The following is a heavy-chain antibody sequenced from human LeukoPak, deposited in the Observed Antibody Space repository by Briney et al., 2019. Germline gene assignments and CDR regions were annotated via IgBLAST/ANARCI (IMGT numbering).Heavy chain of an antibody. CDR1: GGSFSGYY. V-gene: IGHV4-34*01. J-gene: IGHJ4*02. CDR3: ARGEASYYFDS. CDR2: INHSGST. Sequence: SETLSLTCAVYGGSFSGYYWSWIRQPPGEGLEWIGEINHSGSTNYNPSLKSRVTISVDTSKNQFSLKLSSVTAADTAVYYCARGEASYYFDSWGQGTLVTVSS. D-gene: IGHD2-21*01.